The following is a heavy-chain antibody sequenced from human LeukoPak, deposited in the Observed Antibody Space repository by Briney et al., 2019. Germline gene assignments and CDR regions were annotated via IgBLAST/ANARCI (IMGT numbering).Heavy chain of an antibody. V-gene: IGHV3-30*02. D-gene: IGHD6-13*01. CDR3: AKEREQQLVDFDY. CDR2: IRYDGSNK. Sequence: PGGSLRLSCAASGFTFSSYGMHWVRQTPGKGLEWVAFIRYDGSNKYYAGSVKGRFTVSRDNSKNTLYLQMNSLRAEDTAVYYCAKEREQQLVDFDYWGQGTLVTVSS. J-gene: IGHJ4*02. CDR1: GFTFSSYG.